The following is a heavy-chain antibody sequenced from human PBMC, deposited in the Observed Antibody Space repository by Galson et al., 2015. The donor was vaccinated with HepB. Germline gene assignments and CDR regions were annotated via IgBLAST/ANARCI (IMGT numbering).Heavy chain of an antibody. CDR3: ARLPDY. CDR2: INHSGST. CDR1: GGSISSYY. V-gene: IGHV4-59*08. J-gene: IGHJ4*02. Sequence: LSLTCTVSGGSISSYYWSWIRQPPGKGLEWIGYINHSGSTNYNPSLKSRVTISVDTSRDQLSLKLSSVTVADTAVYYCARLPDYWGQGLLVTVSS.